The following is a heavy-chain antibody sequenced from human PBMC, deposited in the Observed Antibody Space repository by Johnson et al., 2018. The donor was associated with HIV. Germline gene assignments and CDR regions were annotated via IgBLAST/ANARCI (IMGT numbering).Heavy chain of an antibody. Sequence: VQLVESGGGLVKPGVSLRLSCAASGFTFTNAWMSWVRQAPGKGLEWVGHIKSKTDGGTTDYAAPVKGSFTISRDDSKNTLYLQMNSLKTEDTAVYYCSTGGPYCAKDSITSGDFPNAFESWGQGTMVTVSS. CDR3: STGGPYCAKDSITSGDFPNAFES. V-gene: IGHV3-15*01. J-gene: IGHJ3*02. CDR2: IKSKTDGGTT. D-gene: IGHD2-21*01. CDR1: GFTFTNAW.